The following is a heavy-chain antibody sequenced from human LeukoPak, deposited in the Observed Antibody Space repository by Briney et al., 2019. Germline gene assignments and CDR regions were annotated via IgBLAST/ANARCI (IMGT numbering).Heavy chain of an antibody. CDR1: GGSISSYY. V-gene: IGHV4-39*07. D-gene: IGHD6-19*01. Sequence: SETLSLTCTVSGGSISSYYWSWVRQPPGKGLEWIGSIYYSGSTYYNPSLKSRVTISVDTSKNQFSLKLSSVTAADTAVYYCAREGLKYYFDYWGQGTLVTVSS. CDR2: IYYSGST. J-gene: IGHJ4*02. CDR3: AREGLKYYFDY.